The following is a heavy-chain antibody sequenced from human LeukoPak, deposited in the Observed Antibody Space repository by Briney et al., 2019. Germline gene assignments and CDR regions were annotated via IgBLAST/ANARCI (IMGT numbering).Heavy chain of an antibody. J-gene: IGHJ4*02. D-gene: IGHD5-12*01. V-gene: IGHV4-39*01. CDR2: IYYSGST. CDR3: ARRRIVAMIDY. Sequence: PSETLSLTCTVSGGSISSSNYYWGWIRQPPGKGLEWIGSIYYSGSTYYNPSLKSRVTISVDTSKNQFSLKLSSVTAADTAVYYCARRRIVAMIDYWGQGTLVTVSS. CDR1: GGSISSSNYY.